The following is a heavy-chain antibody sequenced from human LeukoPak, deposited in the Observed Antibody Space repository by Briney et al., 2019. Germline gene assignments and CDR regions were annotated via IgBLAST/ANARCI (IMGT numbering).Heavy chain of an antibody. Sequence: PGGSLRLSCAASGFTFSSYEMNWVRQAPGKGLEWVSYISSSGSTIYYADSVKGRFTISRDNAKNSLYLQMNSLRDEDTAVYYCANSDSSGYPRYFDLWGRGTLVTVSS. CDR2: ISSSGSTI. CDR1: GFTFSSYE. CDR3: ANSDSSGYPRYFDL. V-gene: IGHV3-48*03. D-gene: IGHD3-22*01. J-gene: IGHJ2*01.